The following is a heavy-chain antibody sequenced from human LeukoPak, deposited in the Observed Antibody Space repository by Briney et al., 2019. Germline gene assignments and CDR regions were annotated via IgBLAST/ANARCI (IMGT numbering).Heavy chain of an antibody. Sequence: GGSLRLSCAASGFTFSSYSMNWVRQAPGKGLEWVSSISSSSSYIYYADSVKGRFTISRDNAKNSLYLQMNSPRAEDTAVYYCAKVGVLAGSKYFDYWGQGTLVTVSS. CDR2: ISSSSSYI. V-gene: IGHV3-21*01. CDR1: GFTFSSYS. D-gene: IGHD3-10*01. J-gene: IGHJ4*02. CDR3: AKVGVLAGSKYFDY.